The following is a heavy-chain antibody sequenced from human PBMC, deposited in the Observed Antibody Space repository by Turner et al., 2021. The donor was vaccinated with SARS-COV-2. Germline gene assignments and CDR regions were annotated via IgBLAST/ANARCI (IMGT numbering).Heavy chain of an antibody. D-gene: IGHD3-16*01. Sequence: QVQLQESGPGLVKPSETLSLTCTVSGGSITNYYWSWIRQPPGKGLEWIGYIFYTGNTNYSPSLKSRVTISVDTSKNQFSLKLSSVSAADTAVYYCARSSRGGGAGFDYWGQGTLVTVSS. V-gene: IGHV4-59*01. CDR2: IFYTGNT. CDR1: GGSITNYY. J-gene: IGHJ4*02. CDR3: ARSSRGGGAGFDY.